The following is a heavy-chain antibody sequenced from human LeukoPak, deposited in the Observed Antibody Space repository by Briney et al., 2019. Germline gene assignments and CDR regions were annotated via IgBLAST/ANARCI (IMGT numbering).Heavy chain of an antibody. CDR2: TIPIFGAK. D-gene: IGHD7-27*01. V-gene: IGHV1-69*06. CDR3: ASYSNWGDFDS. CDR1: GGTFSSFG. Sequence: SVKVSCEASGGTFSSFGITWVRQAPGQGLEWMGGTIPIFGAKHYAQKFRGRVTVTADNSTTTTYMELSSLRFEDTALYYCASYSNWGDFDSWGQGTLVTVSS. J-gene: IGHJ4*02.